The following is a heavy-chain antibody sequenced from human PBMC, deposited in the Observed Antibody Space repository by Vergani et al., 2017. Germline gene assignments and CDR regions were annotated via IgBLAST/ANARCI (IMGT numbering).Heavy chain of an antibody. D-gene: IGHD2-15*01. CDR2: ISGSGGNT. J-gene: IGHJ6*02. CDR3: AKGYCSGGSCYSDYYGMDV. Sequence: EVQLLESGGGLVQPGGSLRLSCAASGFTFSSYAMSWVRQVPGKGLEWVSGISGSGGNTYYANSVKGRFTISRDNSKNTLYLQMNSLRAEDTAVYYCAKGYCSGGSCYSDYYGMDVWGQGTTVTVSS. CDR1: GFTFSSYA. V-gene: IGHV3-23*01.